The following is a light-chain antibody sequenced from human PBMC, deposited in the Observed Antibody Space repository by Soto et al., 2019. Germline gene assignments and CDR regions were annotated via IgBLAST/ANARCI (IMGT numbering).Light chain of an antibody. J-gene: IGLJ2*01. Sequence: QSALTQPPSASGSLGQSVTISCTGTSSDVGGYNYVSWHQQHPGKAPKVMIYEVTKRPPGVPDRFSSSKSGNTASLTVSGLQAEDEAAYYCSSFAGGGNPVLLGGGTKLTVL. V-gene: IGLV2-8*01. CDR1: SSDVGGYNY. CDR3: SSFAGGGNPVL. CDR2: EVT.